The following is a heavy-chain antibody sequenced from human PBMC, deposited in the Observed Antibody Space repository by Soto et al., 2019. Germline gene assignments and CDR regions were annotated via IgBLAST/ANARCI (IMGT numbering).Heavy chain of an antibody. CDR1: GGSISSYY. D-gene: IGHD2-15*01. CDR3: ARHHRYCSGGSCYLFDY. V-gene: IGHV4-59*08. J-gene: IGHJ4*02. Sequence: QVQLQESGPGLVTPSETLSLTCTVSGGSISSYYWSWIRQPPGKGLEWIGYIYNSGSTNYNPSLKSRVTISVDTSKNPVSLKLSSVTAADTAVYYCARHHRYCSGGSCYLFDYWGQGTLVTVSS. CDR2: IYNSGST.